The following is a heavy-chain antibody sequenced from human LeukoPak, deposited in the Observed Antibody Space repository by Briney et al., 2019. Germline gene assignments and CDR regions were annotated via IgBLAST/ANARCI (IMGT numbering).Heavy chain of an antibody. Sequence: ASVKVSCKASGYTFTSYAISWVRPAPGQGLEWMGWISASKGNTNYAQKLQGRVTMTTDTSTTTAYMELRSLRSDDTAVYYCARVRLDNTMNFDYWGQGTLVTVSS. CDR2: ISASKGNT. V-gene: IGHV1-18*01. J-gene: IGHJ4*02. CDR3: ARVRLDNTMNFDY. D-gene: IGHD3-22*01. CDR1: GYTFTSYA.